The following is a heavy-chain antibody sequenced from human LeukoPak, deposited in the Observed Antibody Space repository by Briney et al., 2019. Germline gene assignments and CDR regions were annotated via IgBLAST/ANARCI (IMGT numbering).Heavy chain of an antibody. CDR3: ARGAFSFPDAFDI. CDR2: IYYSGST. J-gene: IGHJ3*02. CDR1: GDSISSSSYY. V-gene: IGHV4-39*01. Sequence: PSETLSLTCTVSGDSISSSSYYWGWIRQPPGTGLEWIGSIYYSGSTYYNPSLNSRVTISVDTSKNQFSLKLSSVTAADTAVYHCARGAFSFPDAFDIWGQGTMVTVSP. D-gene: IGHD3-3*02.